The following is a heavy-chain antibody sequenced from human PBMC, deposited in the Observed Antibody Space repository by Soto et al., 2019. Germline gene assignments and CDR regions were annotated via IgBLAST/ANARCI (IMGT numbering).Heavy chain of an antibody. CDR2: ISWNSGSI. Sequence: GGSLRLSCAASGFTFDDYAMHWVRQAPGKGLEWVSGISWNSGSIGYADSVKGRFTISRDNAKNSLYLQMNSLRAEDTAVYYCARDLNLGSFDYWGQGTLVTVSS. V-gene: IGHV3-9*01. CDR1: GFTFDDYA. CDR3: ARDLNLGSFDY. J-gene: IGHJ4*02.